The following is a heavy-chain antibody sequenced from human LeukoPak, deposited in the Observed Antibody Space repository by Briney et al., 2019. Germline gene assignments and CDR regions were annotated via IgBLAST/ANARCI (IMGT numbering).Heavy chain of an antibody. Sequence: GGSLRVSCAASGFTFSSYAMHWVRQAPGKGLEWVAVISYDGSNKYYADSVKGRFTISRDNSKNTLYLQMNSLRAEDTAVYYCASITYYYDSSGPDYWGQGTLVTVSS. CDR2: ISYDGSNK. J-gene: IGHJ4*02. V-gene: IGHV3-30-3*01. D-gene: IGHD3-22*01. CDR3: ASITYYYDSSGPDY. CDR1: GFTFSSYA.